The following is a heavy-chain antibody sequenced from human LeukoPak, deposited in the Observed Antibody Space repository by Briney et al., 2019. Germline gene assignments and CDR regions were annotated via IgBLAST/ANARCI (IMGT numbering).Heavy chain of an antibody. J-gene: IGHJ5*02. CDR1: GYTFTSYD. D-gene: IGHD1-26*01. V-gene: IGHV1-8*01. Sequence: ASVKVSCKASGYTFTSYDINWVRQAPGQGLEWMGWMNPNSANTGYAQKFQGRVTMTRNTSISTAYMELSSLRSEDTAIYYCARDNSVGDNAWWFDPWGQGTLVTVSS. CDR3: ARDNSVGDNAWWFDP. CDR2: MNPNSANT.